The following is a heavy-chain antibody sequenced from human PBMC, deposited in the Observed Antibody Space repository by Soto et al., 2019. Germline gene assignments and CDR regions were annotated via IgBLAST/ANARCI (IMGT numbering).Heavy chain of an antibody. D-gene: IGHD3-3*01. Sequence: KSSETLSLTCAVSGASFSGTYWSWIRQAPGKGLEWIGYAYHSGTTVYNPSLKSRVSISVDTSKKRVSLRLNSVTAADTAVYYCAVWSALTQYYFDSWGHGTLVTVSS. V-gene: IGHV4-59*13. J-gene: IGHJ4*01. CDR2: AYHSGTT. CDR1: GASFSGTY. CDR3: AVWSALTQYYFDS.